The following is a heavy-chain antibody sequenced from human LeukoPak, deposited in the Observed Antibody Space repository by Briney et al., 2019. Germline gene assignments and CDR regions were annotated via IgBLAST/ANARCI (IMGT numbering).Heavy chain of an antibody. V-gene: IGHV3-23*01. CDR3: AKVQLGIGVDY. D-gene: IGHD7-27*01. CDR2: ISDGGSRT. J-gene: IGHJ4*02. Sequence: GGSLRLSCAASGFSFSSYAVSWVRQALEKGLEWVSGISDGGSRTYYADSVKGRFTISRDDSKNTLYLQMNSLRAEDTAVYYCAKVQLGIGVDYWGQGTLVTVSS. CDR1: GFSFSSYA.